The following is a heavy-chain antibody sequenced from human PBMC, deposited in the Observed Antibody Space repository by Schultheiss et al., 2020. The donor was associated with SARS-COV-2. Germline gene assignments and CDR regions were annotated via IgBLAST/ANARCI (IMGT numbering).Heavy chain of an antibody. J-gene: IGHJ4*02. Sequence: GSLRLSCTVSGGSISSYYWSWIRQPAGKGLEWIGRIYTSGSTNYNPSLKSRVTMSVDTSKNQFSLKLSSVTAADTAVYYCARSEDTAMATDYWGQGTLVTVSS. CDR2: IYTSGST. CDR1: GGSISSYY. CDR3: ARSEDTAMATDY. V-gene: IGHV4-4*07. D-gene: IGHD5-18*01.